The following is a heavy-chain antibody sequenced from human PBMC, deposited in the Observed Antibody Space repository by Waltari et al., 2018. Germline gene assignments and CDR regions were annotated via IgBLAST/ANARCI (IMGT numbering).Heavy chain of an antibody. CDR2: IKQDGTEQ. CDR1: GFTFYHFW. J-gene: IGHJ4*02. V-gene: IGHV3-7*03. CDR3: ARGGGDGQVHH. D-gene: IGHD3-16*01. Sequence: DVQLTASGGGLVQPGGSLSLSGEGSGFTFYHFWMPWLRQVPGKGLELVANIKQDGTEQYFVDSFKGRFTISRDNAKRSLYLQMNNLRVDDTAMYYCARGGGDGQVHHWGQGTLVTVSS.